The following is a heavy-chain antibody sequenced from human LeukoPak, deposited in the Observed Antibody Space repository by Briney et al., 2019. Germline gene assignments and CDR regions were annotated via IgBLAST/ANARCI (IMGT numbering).Heavy chain of an antibody. CDR1: GDSVSSKTTT. CDR3: ERGTLEGRPRWFDP. CDR2: TYYRSKWYD. D-gene: IGHD3-3*01. J-gene: IGHJ5*02. Sequence: SQTLSLTCAISGDSVSSKTTTWNWIRQSPSGGLEWLGRTYYRSKWYDDYAASVKSRITINPDTSKNQFSLHLNSVTPEDTAVYYCERGTLEGRPRWFDPWGKEPLVTVS. V-gene: IGHV6-1*01.